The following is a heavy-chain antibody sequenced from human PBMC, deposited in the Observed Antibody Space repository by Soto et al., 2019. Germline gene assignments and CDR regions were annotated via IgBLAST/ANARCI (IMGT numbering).Heavy chain of an antibody. V-gene: IGHV4-59*01. CDR3: ARGRYFDWLPTSRYFDY. Sequence: QVQLQESGPGLVKPSETLSLTCTVSGGSISSYYWSWIRQPPGKGLEWIGYIYHSGSTNYNPSLKSRVSISVDMSKNQFSLKLSSVTAADTAVYYCARGRYFDWLPTSRYFDYWGQGTLVTVSS. CDR1: GGSISSYY. D-gene: IGHD3-9*01. CDR2: IYHSGST. J-gene: IGHJ4*02.